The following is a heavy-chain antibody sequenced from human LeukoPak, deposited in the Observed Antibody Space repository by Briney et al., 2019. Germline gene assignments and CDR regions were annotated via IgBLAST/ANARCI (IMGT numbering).Heavy chain of an antibody. CDR2: IILIFGTA. D-gene: IGHD3-22*01. Sequence: SVKVSCKASGGTFSSYAISWVRQAPGQGLEWMGGIILIFGTANYAQKFQGRVTITADKSTSTAYMELSSLRSEDTAVYCCARGGDYYDSSGYYFDYWGQGTLVTVSS. V-gene: IGHV1-69*06. CDR3: ARGGDYYDSSGYYFDY. CDR1: GGTFSSYA. J-gene: IGHJ4*02.